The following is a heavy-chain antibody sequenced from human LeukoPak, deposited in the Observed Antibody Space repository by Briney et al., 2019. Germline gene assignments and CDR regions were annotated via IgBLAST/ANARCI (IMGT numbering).Heavy chain of an antibody. Sequence: SETLSLTCAVYGGSFSGYYWSWIRQPPGKGLEWIGEIKHSGSTNYNPSLKSRVTISVDTSKNQFSLKLSSVTAADTAVYYCARGISLRSVVVAASLTPYYYYYGMDVWGQGTTVTVSS. CDR2: IKHSGST. J-gene: IGHJ6*02. CDR1: GGSFSGYY. CDR3: ARGISLRSVVVAASLTPYYYYYGMDV. V-gene: IGHV4-34*01. D-gene: IGHD2-15*01.